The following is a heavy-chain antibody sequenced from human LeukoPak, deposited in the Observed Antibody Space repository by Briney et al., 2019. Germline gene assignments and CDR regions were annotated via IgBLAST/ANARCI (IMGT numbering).Heavy chain of an antibody. CDR1: GFTFSYYA. CDR2: FKTNSGQV. D-gene: IGHD4-11*01. V-gene: IGHV3-23*01. J-gene: IGHJ4*02. Sequence: GSLRLSCVASGFTFSYYAMNWVRQAPGKGLEWVSTFKTNSGQVYYAESVRGRFTISRVNSKNTVYLEMSSLRAEDTALYFCARSVPDYTRFDYWGQGAPVTVSS. CDR3: ARSVPDYTRFDY.